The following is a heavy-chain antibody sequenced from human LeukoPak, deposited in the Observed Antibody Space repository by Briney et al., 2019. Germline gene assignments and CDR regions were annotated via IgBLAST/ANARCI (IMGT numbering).Heavy chain of an antibody. CDR1: GFTFDDYA. V-gene: IGHV3-9*01. Sequence: GGSLRLSCAASGFTFDDYAMHWVRQAPGKGLEWVSGISWNSGSIGYADSVKGRFTISRDNAKNSLYLQMNSLRAEDTALYYCAKPTYYGDYVHYWYFDLWGRGTLVTVSS. J-gene: IGHJ2*01. CDR3: AKPTYYGDYVHYWYFDL. D-gene: IGHD4-17*01. CDR2: ISWNSGSI.